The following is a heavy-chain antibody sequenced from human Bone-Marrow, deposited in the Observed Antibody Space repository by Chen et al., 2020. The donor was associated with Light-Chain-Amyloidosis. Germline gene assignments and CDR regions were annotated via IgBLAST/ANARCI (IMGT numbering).Heavy chain of an antibody. J-gene: IGHJ4*02. Sequence: EVQLEQSGPEVKKPGESLKISCKGSGYTFPNYWIGWVRQMPGKGLEWMGVIYPDDSDARYSPSFAGQVTISAEKTSTNAYLQWRSLKASDNAMYYCASRRDGYNVDYWGQGTLVTVSS. V-gene: IGHV5-51*01. CDR2: IYPDDSDA. CDR3: ASRRDGYNVDY. D-gene: IGHD5-12*01. CDR1: GYTFPNYW.